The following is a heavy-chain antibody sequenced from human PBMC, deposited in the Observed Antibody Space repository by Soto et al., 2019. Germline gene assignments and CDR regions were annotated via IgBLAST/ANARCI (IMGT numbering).Heavy chain of an antibody. V-gene: IGHV3-64D*08. D-gene: IGHD6-13*01. CDR3: VKESSSWYWDY. J-gene: IGHJ4*02. CDR1: GFTFSSYA. Sequence: GGSLRLSCSASGFTFSSYAMHWVRQAPGKGLEYVSAISSNGGSTYYADSVKGRFTISRNNSKNTLYLQLNSLRAEDTAVYYCVKESSSWYWDYWGQGTLVTVSS. CDR2: ISSNGGST.